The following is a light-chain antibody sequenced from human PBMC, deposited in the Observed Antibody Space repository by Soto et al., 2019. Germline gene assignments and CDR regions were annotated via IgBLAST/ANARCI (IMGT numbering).Light chain of an antibody. Sequence: DIQMTQSPSTLSGSVGDRVTITCRASQTISSWLAWYQQKPGKAPKLLIYKASTLKSGVTSRFSGSGSGTEFTLTISSLQPDYFATYYCQHYNSYSESFGKGTQVERK. V-gene: IGKV1-5*03. J-gene: IGKJ1*01. CDR2: KAS. CDR3: QHYNSYSES. CDR1: QTISSW.